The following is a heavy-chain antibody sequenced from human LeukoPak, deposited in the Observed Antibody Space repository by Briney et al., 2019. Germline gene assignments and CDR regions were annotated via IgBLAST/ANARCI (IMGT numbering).Heavy chain of an antibody. CDR2: ISAYNGNT. D-gene: IGHD5-12*01. Sequence: ASVKVSCKASGYTFTSYGISWVRQAPGQGVEWMGWISAYNGNTNYAQKLQGRVTMTTDTSTSTAYMELRSLRSDDTAVYYCATSGYDGYYFDYWGQGTLVTVSS. V-gene: IGHV1-18*01. J-gene: IGHJ4*02. CDR1: GYTFTSYG. CDR3: ATSGYDGYYFDY.